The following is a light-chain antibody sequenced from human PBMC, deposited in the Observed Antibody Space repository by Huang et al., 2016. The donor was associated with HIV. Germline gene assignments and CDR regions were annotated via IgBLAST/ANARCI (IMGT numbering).Light chain of an antibody. CDR3: QQRSNWPTLT. V-gene: IGKV3-11*01. CDR2: DAS. J-gene: IGKJ4*01. Sequence: EIVLTQSPATLSLSPGERATLSCRASQSVGSYLAWYQQRPGQAPRLLIYDASNRATGIPARFSGSGSGTDFTLTISRLGPEDFAVYYCQQRSNWPTLTIGGGTKVEIK. CDR1: QSVGSY.